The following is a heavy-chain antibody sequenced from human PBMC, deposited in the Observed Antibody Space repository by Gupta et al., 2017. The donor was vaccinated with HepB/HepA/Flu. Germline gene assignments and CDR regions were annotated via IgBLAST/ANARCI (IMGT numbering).Heavy chain of an antibody. CDR1: GFSVSDSP. V-gene: IGHV3-66*01. Sequence: QLVESGGDLVQPGGSLRLSCAVSGFSVSDSPMGWVRQAPGKGLEWVSVIYSGGTKSYAPARSDRFSISRDNFKNTVYLHMNNLGADETAMYFCVRERPESGTDAFDIWGQGTMVTVSP. J-gene: IGHJ3*02. CDR3: VRERPESGTDAFDI. D-gene: IGHD6-13*01. CDR2: IYSGGTK.